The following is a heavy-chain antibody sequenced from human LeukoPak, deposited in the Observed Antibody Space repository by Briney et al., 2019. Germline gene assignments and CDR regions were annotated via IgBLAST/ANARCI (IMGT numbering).Heavy chain of an antibody. CDR2: ITSDAGT. CDR3: ARFKDGYNRFDS. D-gene: IGHD5-24*01. Sequence: PGGSLRLSCAVSGFTFSTYAMFWVRQAPGKGLEWVSGITSDAGTYYADSVKARFTISRDNSKNTLYLQMNSLRAEDTAVYYCARFKDGYNRFDSWGQGTLVTVSS. J-gene: IGHJ4*02. CDR1: GFTFSTYA. V-gene: IGHV3-23*01.